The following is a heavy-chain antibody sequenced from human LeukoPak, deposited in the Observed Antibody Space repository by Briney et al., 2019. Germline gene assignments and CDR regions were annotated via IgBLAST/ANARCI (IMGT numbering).Heavy chain of an antibody. CDR1: GGSISSSNYY. J-gene: IGHJ5*02. V-gene: IGHV4-39*01. CDR3: ARNESVVVVAPATLRYNYFDP. D-gene: IGHD2-15*01. Sequence: PSETLSLTCTVSGGSISSSNYYWGWIRQPPGKGLEWIGSIYYSGSTHYNPSLKSRVTISVDTSKNQFSLKLSSVTAADTAVYYCARNESVVVVAPATLRYNYFDPWGQGTLGTVSS. CDR2: IYYSGST.